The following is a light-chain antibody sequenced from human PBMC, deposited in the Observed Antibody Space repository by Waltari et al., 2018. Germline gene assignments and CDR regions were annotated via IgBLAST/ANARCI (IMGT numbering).Light chain of an antibody. Sequence: QSALTQPASVSGSPGPSIAFSCPGTSSDVGRYNYVSWYQQHPGKAPKLMIYDVTKRPSGISNRFSGSKSGYTASLTISGLQAEDEADYYCISYTSSGTYVFGTGTKVTVL. CDR1: SSDVGRYNY. CDR2: DVT. J-gene: IGLJ1*01. V-gene: IGLV2-14*01. CDR3: ISYTSSGTYV.